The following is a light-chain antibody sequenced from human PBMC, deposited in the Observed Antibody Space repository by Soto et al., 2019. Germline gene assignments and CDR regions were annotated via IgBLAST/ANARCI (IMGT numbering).Light chain of an antibody. CDR3: QQYGSSPIT. J-gene: IGKJ5*01. Sequence: EIVLTQSPGTLSLSPGERATLPCRASQSVSSNYLAWYQQKPGQAPRLLISDASTRATGIPDRFSGSGSGTDFTLTISRLEPEDFALYFCQQYGSSPITFAQGTRLEIK. V-gene: IGKV3-20*01. CDR2: DAS. CDR1: QSVSSNY.